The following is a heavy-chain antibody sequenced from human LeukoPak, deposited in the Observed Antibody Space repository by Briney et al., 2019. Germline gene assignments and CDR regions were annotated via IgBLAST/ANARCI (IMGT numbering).Heavy chain of an antibody. J-gene: IGHJ4*02. CDR3: GKSSVGEGRIIPSGYFDK. Sequence: GGSLRLSCAASGFTFTNHAMNWVRQAPGKGLEWVSIIRGGVFSGFSTVTYYADSLKGRFTISNDNSKKTHYLQMKRLSAEDTAVYYCGKSSVGEGRIIPSGYFDKWGGGTVVTVSS. V-gene: IGHV3-23*01. D-gene: IGHD2-15*01. CDR2: IRGGVFSGFSTVT. CDR1: GFTFTNHA.